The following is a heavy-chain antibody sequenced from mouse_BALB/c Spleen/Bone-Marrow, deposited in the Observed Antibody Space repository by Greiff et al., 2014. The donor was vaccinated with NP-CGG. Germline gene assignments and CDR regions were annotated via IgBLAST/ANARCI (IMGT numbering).Heavy chain of an antibody. CDR2: INPDSGTI. Sequence: VQLKESGGGLVQPGGSLKLSCAASGFDFSRYWMTWVRQAPGKGLEWIGEINPDSGTINYTPSLKDKFIISRNNAKNTLYLQMSKVRSEDTALYYCARNGYYGWIAYWGQGTLVTVFA. V-gene: IGHV4-1*02. D-gene: IGHD2-3*01. J-gene: IGHJ3*01. CDR3: ARNGYYGWIAY. CDR1: GFDFSRYW.